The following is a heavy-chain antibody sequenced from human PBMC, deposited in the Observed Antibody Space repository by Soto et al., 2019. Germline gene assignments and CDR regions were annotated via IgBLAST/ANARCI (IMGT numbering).Heavy chain of an antibody. CDR1: GFTFSTYN. J-gene: IGHJ4*02. CDR2: ISSSSRAI. Sequence: LRLSCAASGFTFSTYNMNWVRQAPGKGLEWVSYISSSSRAIYYADSVKGRFTISRDNAKNSLYLQMNSLRDEDTAVYYCARGDTNLQLIDYWGQGTLVTVSS. V-gene: IGHV3-48*02. D-gene: IGHD5-18*01. CDR3: ARGDTNLQLIDY.